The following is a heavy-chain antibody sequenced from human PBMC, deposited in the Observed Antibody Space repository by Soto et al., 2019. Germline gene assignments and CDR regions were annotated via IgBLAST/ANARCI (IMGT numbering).Heavy chain of an antibody. CDR1: GGSISSGGYY. CDR3: ARDAELLWFGPFDY. J-gene: IGHJ4*02. CDR2: IYYSGST. Sequence: SETLSLTCTVSGGSISSGGYYWSWIRQHPGKGLEWIGYIYYSGSTYYNPSLKSRVTISVDTSKNQFSLKLSSVTAADTAVYYCARDAELLWFGPFDYWGQGTLVTVSS. D-gene: IGHD3-10*01. V-gene: IGHV4-31*03.